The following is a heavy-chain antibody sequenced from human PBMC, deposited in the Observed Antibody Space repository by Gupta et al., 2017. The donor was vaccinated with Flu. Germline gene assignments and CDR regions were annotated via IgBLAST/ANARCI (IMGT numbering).Heavy chain of an antibody. V-gene: IGHV3-66*02. CDR3: ASTYCTTTTCALDDAFDI. D-gene: IGHD2/OR15-2a*01. J-gene: IGHJ3*02. CDR1: GVTVTANY. Sequence: EVQLVESGGGLVQPGGSLRLSCAASGVTVTANYMTWVRQAPGKGLVWVSIIYSGGATYYADSVKGRFTISRDNSKNTLYLQMNTLRPEDTAVYYCASTYCTTTTCALDDAFDIWGQGTMVTVSS. CDR2: IYSGGAT.